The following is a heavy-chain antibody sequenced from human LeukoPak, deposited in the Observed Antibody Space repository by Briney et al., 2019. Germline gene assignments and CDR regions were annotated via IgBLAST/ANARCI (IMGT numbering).Heavy chain of an antibody. CDR3: ASAMTTVTTQWFDP. CDR1: GGSISSSSYY. Sequence: SETLSLTCTVSGGSISSSSYYWGWIRQPPGKGLEWIGSIYYSGSTYYNPSLKSRVTISVDTSKNQFSLKPSSVTAADTAVYYCASAMTTVTTQWFDPWGQGTLVTVSS. D-gene: IGHD4-17*01. J-gene: IGHJ5*02. CDR2: IYYSGST. V-gene: IGHV4-39*01.